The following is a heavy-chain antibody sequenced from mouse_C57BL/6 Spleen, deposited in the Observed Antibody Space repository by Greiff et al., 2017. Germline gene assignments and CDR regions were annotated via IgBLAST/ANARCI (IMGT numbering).Heavy chain of an antibody. Sequence: QVQLQQSGAELVKPGASVKISCKASGYAFSSYWMNWVKQRPGKGLEWIGLIYPGDGDTNYNGKFKGKATLTADKSSSTAYMQLSSLTSEDSAVYFCARLGDGYYSWFAYWGQGTLVTVSA. CDR1: GYAFSSYW. V-gene: IGHV1-80*01. CDR3: ARLGDGYYSWFAY. CDR2: IYPGDGDT. D-gene: IGHD2-3*01. J-gene: IGHJ3*01.